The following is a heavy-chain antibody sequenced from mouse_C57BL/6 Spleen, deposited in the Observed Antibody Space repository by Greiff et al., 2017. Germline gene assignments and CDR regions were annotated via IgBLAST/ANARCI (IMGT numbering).Heavy chain of an antibody. D-gene: IGHD4-1*01. CDR1: GYTFTSYW. CDR2: IPPNSGST. V-gene: IGHV1-64*01. CDR3: ASPSNWGYAMDY. Sequence: QVQLQQPGAELVKPGASVKLSCKASGYTFTSYWMHWVKQRPGQGLEWIGMIPPNSGSTNYNEKFKSKATLTVDKSSSTAYMQLSSLTSEDSAVYYCASPSNWGYAMDYWGQGTSVTVSS. J-gene: IGHJ4*01.